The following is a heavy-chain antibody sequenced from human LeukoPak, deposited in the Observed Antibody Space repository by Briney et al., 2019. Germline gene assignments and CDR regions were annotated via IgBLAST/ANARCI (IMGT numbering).Heavy chain of an antibody. D-gene: IGHD3-9*01. Sequence: ASVKVSCKASGYTFTSYGISWVRQAPGQGLEWMGWISAYNGNTNYAQKLQGRVTMATDTSTSTAYMELRSLRSDDTAVYYCAKDQAFVIFWSKGYFDYWGQGTLVTVSS. CDR1: GYTFTSYG. J-gene: IGHJ4*02. CDR2: ISAYNGNT. CDR3: AKDQAFVIFWSKGYFDY. V-gene: IGHV1-18*01.